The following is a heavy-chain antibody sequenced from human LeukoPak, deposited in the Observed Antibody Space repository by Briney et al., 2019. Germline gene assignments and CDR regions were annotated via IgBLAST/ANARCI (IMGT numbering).Heavy chain of an antibody. D-gene: IGHD4-17*01. Sequence: GGSLRLSCAASGFTFINYAMTWVRQVPGKGLEWVSTISGSGDSTYYADSVKGRFTISRDNSKNTLHLQMSSLRAEDSAVYYCAKDRRNDYAQGLDYWGQGTLVTVSS. CDR3: AKDRRNDYAQGLDY. J-gene: IGHJ4*02. CDR2: ISGSGDST. CDR1: GFTFINYA. V-gene: IGHV3-23*01.